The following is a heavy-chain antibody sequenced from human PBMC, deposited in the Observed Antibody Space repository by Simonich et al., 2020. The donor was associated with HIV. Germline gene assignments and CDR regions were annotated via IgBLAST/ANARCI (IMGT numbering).Heavy chain of an antibody. D-gene: IGHD6-19*01. J-gene: IGHJ6*03. CDR1: GGSISSSHYH. CDR2: IDYRGST. Sequence: QLQLQESGPGLVKPSETLSLTCTVSGGSISSSHYHWGWIRQPPGKGLDWLGSIDYRGSTDCNPALKSRVTISVDTSKNQFALRLSSVTAADTAVYYCARVGGGSGWLHYYYYYMDVWGKGTTVTVSS. V-gene: IGHV4-39*01. CDR3: ARVGGGSGWLHYYYYYMDV.